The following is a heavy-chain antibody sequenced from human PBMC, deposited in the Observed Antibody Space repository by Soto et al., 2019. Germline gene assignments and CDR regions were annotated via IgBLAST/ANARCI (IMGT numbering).Heavy chain of an antibody. J-gene: IGHJ4*02. D-gene: IGHD3-22*01. Sequence: QVQLVQSGAEVKKPGASVKVSCKASGYTFTSYAMHWVRQAPGQRLEWMGWINAGNGNTKYSQKFQGRVTITRDTSESTAYMELSSLRSEDTAVYYCAKPHNYYDSSCYYYVNGFDYWGQGTLVTVSS. V-gene: IGHV1-3*01. CDR1: GYTFTSYA. CDR3: AKPHNYYDSSCYYYVNGFDY. CDR2: INAGNGNT.